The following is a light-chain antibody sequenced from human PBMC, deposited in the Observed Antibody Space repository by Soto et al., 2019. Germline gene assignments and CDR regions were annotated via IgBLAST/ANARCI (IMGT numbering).Light chain of an antibody. CDR1: SSDVGSYNL. V-gene: IGLV2-23*02. J-gene: IGLJ1*01. CDR2: EVS. Sequence: QSVLNPAASGAWAPRRGSPIFCTRTSSDVGSYNLVSWYQQHPGKAPKLMIYEVSKRPSGVSNRFSGSKSGNTASLTISGLQAEDEADYYCCSYAGSSTYVFGTGTKVTVL. CDR3: CSYAGSSTYV.